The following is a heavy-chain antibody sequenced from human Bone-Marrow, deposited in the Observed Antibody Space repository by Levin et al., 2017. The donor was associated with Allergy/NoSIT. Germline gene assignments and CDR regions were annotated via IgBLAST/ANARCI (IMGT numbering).Heavy chain of an antibody. CDR3: ARRGYGTNSEVRYLDL. V-gene: IGHV5-51*01. CDR1: GYKFTNHW. D-gene: IGHD1-7*01. Sequence: KVSCKGSGYKFTNHWIGWVRQMPGKGLEWMGIIYPGDSDTRYSPSFQGQVTISADKSVSTAYVQWSSLKASDSAVYYCARRGYGTNSEVRYLDLWGRGTLVIVSS. CDR2: IYPGDSDT. J-gene: IGHJ2*01.